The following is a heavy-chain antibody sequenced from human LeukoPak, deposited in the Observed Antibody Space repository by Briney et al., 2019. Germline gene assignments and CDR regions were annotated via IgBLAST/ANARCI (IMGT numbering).Heavy chain of an antibody. Sequence: PGGSLRLSCAASGFTFSNYNMNWVRQAPGKGLEWVSYIGSSSGTIYYADSVKGRFTISRDNAKNSLYLQMNSLRAEDTAVYYCASRIAAAGTVYWGQGTQVTVSS. V-gene: IGHV3-48*04. CDR3: ASRIAAAGTVY. CDR1: GFTFSNYN. CDR2: IGSSSGTI. D-gene: IGHD6-13*01. J-gene: IGHJ4*02.